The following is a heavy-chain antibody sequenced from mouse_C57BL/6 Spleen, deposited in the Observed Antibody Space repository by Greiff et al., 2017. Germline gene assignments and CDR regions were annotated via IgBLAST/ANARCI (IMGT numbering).Heavy chain of an antibody. CDR3: AKHLRVDYLDY. V-gene: IGHV5-6*02. Sequence: EVKLEESGGDLVKPGGSLKLSCAASGFTFSSYGMSWVRQTPDKRLEWVATISSGGSYTYYPNSVKGRFTISRDNAENTLYLQMSSLKSEDTAMYYGAKHLRVDYLDYWGQGTTLTVSS. J-gene: IGHJ2*01. CDR2: ISSGGSYT. D-gene: IGHD1-1*01. CDR1: GFTFSSYG.